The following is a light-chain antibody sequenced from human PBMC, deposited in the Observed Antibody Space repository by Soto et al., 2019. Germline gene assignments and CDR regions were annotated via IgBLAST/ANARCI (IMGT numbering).Light chain of an antibody. CDR3: QQYNRYWT. J-gene: IGKJ1*01. Sequence: DIQMTQSPSTLSASVGDRVTITCRASQSISSLLAWYQQKPGQAPKLLIYTASSLESGVPSRFSGSGSGTEFPLPISSLQPDDFATYFCQQYNRYWTFGQGTKVEIK. V-gene: IGKV1-5*03. CDR2: TAS. CDR1: QSISSL.